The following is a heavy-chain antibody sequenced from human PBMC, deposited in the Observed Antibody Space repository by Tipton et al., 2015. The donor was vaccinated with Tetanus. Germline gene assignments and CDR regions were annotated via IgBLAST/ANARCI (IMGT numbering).Heavy chain of an antibody. J-gene: IGHJ4*02. Sequence: TLSLTCNVSGASMSSSSYYWDWIRQPPGKGLEWIGSIYYSGSSYYSPSLKSRVTISLDTSKNEFSLTLSSVTAADTAIYYCAREVPAAGHFDSWGQGTLVTVSS. D-gene: IGHD2-2*01. CDR2: IYYSGSS. CDR3: AREVPAAGHFDS. V-gene: IGHV4-39*07. CDR1: GASMSSSSYY.